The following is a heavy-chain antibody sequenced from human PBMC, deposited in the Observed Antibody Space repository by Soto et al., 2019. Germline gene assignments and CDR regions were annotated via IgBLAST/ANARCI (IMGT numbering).Heavy chain of an antibody. CDR2: IFHDGTA. Sequence: PSETLSLTCAVSGASISSGNWWTCVRQTPQRGLEYIGEIFHDGTANYYPSFERRVAISVGTSKNQFSLKLTPVTAADTAIYFCARLVYDTRLNYTYFDFWGQGALVTVSS. J-gene: IGHJ4*02. CDR3: ARLVYDTRLNYTYFDF. D-gene: IGHD2-8*01. CDR1: GASISSGNW. V-gene: IGHV4-4*02.